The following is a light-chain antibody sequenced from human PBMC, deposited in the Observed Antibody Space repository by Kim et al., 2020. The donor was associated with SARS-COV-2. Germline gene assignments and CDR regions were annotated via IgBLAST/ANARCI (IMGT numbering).Light chain of an antibody. CDR1: ESVSTSY. CDR2: GTS. CDR3: QHYGSSPRST. Sequence: EIVLTQSPGTLSLSPGERATLSCRASESVSTSYLAWYQQKPGQAPRVLIYGTSNRATGIPDRFSGSGSGTDFTLTISRLEPEDFAVYYCQHYGSSPRSTFGQGTKLEI. V-gene: IGKV3-20*01. J-gene: IGKJ2*01.